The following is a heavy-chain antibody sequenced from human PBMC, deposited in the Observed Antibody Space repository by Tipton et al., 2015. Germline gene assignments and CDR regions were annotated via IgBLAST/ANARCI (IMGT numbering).Heavy chain of an antibody. CDR1: GITFSTYW. Sequence: GSLRLSCAASGITFSTYWMHWVRQAPGKGLVWVSHINNDGSRTSYADSVKGRFTISRDNAKNTLYLQMNSLRDEDTAVYYCARDLRHDYVWRSHLIRSAWSDPWGQGTLVIVSS. D-gene: IGHD3-16*02. CDR3: ARDLRHDYVWRSHLIRSAWSDP. V-gene: IGHV3-74*01. CDR2: INNDGSRT. J-gene: IGHJ5*02.